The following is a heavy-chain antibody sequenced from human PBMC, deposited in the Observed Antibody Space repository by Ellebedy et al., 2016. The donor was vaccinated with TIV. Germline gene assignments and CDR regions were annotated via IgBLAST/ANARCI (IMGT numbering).Heavy chain of an antibody. V-gene: IGHV5-51*01. Sequence: PGGSLRLSCTGSGDTFTNYWIGWVRKMPGKGLEWMGIIDPGDSDTRYSPSFQGQVTLSADKSTITAYLQWSSLKASDTAMYYCARRLALHSNTWYAQYYFDYWGQGSLVTVSS. CDR3: ARRLALHSNTWYAQYYFDY. CDR2: IDPGDSDT. D-gene: IGHD6-13*01. J-gene: IGHJ4*02. CDR1: GDTFTNYW.